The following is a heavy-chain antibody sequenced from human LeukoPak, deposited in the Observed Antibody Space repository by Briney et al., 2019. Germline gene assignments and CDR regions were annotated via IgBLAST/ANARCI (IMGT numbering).Heavy chain of an antibody. CDR3: ARDTPTGTTEYYYYGMDV. Sequence: GGSLRLSCAASGFIFSSYSINWVRQAPGKGLEWVASISTISTYINYVDSVKGRFTISRDNAKNSLYLQMNSLRAEDTAVYYCARDTPTGTTEYYYYGMDVWGQGTTVTVSS. D-gene: IGHD1-7*01. J-gene: IGHJ6*02. CDR2: ISTISTYI. CDR1: GFIFSSYS. V-gene: IGHV3-21*01.